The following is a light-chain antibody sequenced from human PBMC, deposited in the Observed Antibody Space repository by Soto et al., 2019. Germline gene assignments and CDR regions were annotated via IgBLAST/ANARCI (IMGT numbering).Light chain of an antibody. Sequence: DIQMTPSPSTPSASLGDRVTITCRASQSISSWLAWYQQKPGKAPKLLIYKASSLESGVPSRFSGSGSGTEFTLTISSLQPDDFATYYCQQYNSYWTFGQGTKVDIK. V-gene: IGKV1-5*03. CDR3: QQYNSYWT. J-gene: IGKJ1*01. CDR1: QSISSW. CDR2: KAS.